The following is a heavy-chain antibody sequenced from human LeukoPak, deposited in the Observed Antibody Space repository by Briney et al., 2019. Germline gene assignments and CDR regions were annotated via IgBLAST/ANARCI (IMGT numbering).Heavy chain of an antibody. CDR1: GFRLNNFA. J-gene: IGHJ4*02. CDR2: ISGSGGST. V-gene: IGHV3-23*01. CDR3: AKQMRVGATSSFDY. Sequence: GGSLRLSCAASGFRLNNFAMTWVRLTPGKGPEWVSSISGSGGSTYYAESVKGRFNISRDNSKNTLYLQVNSLRADDTAVYYCAKQMRVGATSSFDYWGQGTLVTVSS. D-gene: IGHD1-26*01.